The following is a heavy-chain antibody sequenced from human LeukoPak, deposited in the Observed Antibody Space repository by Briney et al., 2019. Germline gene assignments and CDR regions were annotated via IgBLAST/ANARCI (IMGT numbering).Heavy chain of an antibody. D-gene: IGHD3-22*01. J-gene: IGHJ5*02. Sequence: ASGLTLVNPTQTLTLTCTFSGFSLTTSGVGVGWIRQPPGKALEWLALINWDDQKVYSPSLQSRLSITKDTSKNQVVLTMTNVDPVDTATYYCAHRRDSSGYHYRWWFAPWGQGTLVTVSS. CDR2: INWDDQK. CDR1: GFSLTTSGVG. V-gene: IGHV2-5*02. CDR3: AHRRDSSGYHYRWWFAP.